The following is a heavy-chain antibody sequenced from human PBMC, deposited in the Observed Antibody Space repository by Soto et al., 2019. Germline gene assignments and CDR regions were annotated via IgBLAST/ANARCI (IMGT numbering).Heavy chain of an antibody. CDR1: GFTFSNSW. CDR2: INSDGSTT. CDR3: ARDRSYTTDY. Sequence: EVQLVESGGGFVQPGGSLRLSCAASGFTFSNSWMHWVRQAPGKGLVWVSYINSDGSTTTYADSVKGRFTISRDNAKNTVYLQITSLTGEDTAVYYCARDRSYTTDYWGQGTLVTVSS. V-gene: IGHV3-74*01. D-gene: IGHD1-26*01. J-gene: IGHJ4*02.